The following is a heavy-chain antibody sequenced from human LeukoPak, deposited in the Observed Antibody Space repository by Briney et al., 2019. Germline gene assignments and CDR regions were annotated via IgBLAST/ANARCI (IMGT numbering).Heavy chain of an antibody. CDR1: GITLSHYA. CDR3: AKRGVVIRVILVGFHKEAYYFDS. D-gene: IGHD3-22*01. CDR2: ISGSGGGT. J-gene: IGHJ4*02. Sequence: PGGSLRLSCAVSGITLSHYAMSWVRQAPGKGLEWVPGISGSGGGTHYADSVKGRFTISRDNPKNPLYLQMNNLRAGDTAVYFCAKRGVVIRVILVGFHKEAYYFDSWGQGALVTVSS. V-gene: IGHV3-23*01.